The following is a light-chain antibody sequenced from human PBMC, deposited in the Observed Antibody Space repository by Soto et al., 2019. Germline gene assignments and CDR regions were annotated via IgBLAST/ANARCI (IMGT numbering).Light chain of an antibody. V-gene: IGLV2-14*03. Sequence: QSALTQPASVSGSPGQSITISCTGTSSDVGGYNYVSWYQHHPGKAPKLRIYDVSNRPSGVSNRFSGSKSGNTASLSISGLQAEDEADYYCSSYTSSSTLLYVFGTGTKVTVL. CDR2: DVS. CDR1: SSDVGGYNY. CDR3: SSYTSSSTLLYV. J-gene: IGLJ1*01.